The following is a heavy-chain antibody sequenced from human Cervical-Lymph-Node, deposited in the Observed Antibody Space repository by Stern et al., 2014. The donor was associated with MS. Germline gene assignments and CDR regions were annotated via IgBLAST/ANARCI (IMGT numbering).Heavy chain of an antibody. CDR3: ARQGSGGRAFDI. CDR2: ISYSGSI. V-gene: IGHV4-59*01. D-gene: IGHD2-15*01. Sequence: QLQLQESGPGLVKPSESLSLTCSFSGGSISTYYWSWIRQPPGKGLDWIGYISYSGSINYNPSLKSRVTISVDTSKNQFSLKLTSVTAADTAMYYCARQGSGGRAFDIWGQGTMVTVSS. CDR1: GGSISTYY. J-gene: IGHJ3*02.